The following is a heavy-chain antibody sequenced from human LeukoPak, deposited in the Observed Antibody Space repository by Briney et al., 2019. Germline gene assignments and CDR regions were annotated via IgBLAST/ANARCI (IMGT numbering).Heavy chain of an antibody. CDR2: ISYDGSNK. V-gene: IGHV3-30-3*01. Sequence: GGSLRLSCAASGFTFSSYAMHWVRQAPGKGLEWVAVISYDGSNKYYADSVKGRFTISRDNSKNTLYLQMNSPRAEDTAVYYCARNKLSIVVVPAAIDYWGQGTLVTVSS. D-gene: IGHD2-2*01. CDR3: ARNKLSIVVVPAAIDY. J-gene: IGHJ4*02. CDR1: GFTFSSYA.